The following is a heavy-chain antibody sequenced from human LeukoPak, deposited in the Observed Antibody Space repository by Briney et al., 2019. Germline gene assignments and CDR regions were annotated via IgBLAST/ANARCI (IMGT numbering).Heavy chain of an antibody. CDR3: ARRTTVTSY. J-gene: IGHJ4*02. CDR1: GGSFSGYY. D-gene: IGHD4-17*01. CDR2: INHRGST. Sequence: SETLSLTCAVYGGSFSGYYWSWIPQPPGKGLEWIGEINHRGSTNYNPSLKSRVTISVDTSKNQFSLKLSSVTAADTAVYYCARRTTVTSYWGQGTLVTVSS. V-gene: IGHV4-34*01.